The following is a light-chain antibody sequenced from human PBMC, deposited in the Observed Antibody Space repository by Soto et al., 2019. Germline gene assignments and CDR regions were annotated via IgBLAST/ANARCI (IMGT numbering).Light chain of an antibody. CDR3: QQYHIYSGT. Sequence: DIQMTQSPPTLSGSVGDRVTITCRASQTIDSWLTWYPHRPGKPPNLLIYKASTLASGVPSRFSGSGSGTEFTLTINSLQPDAFATYYCQQYHIYSGTFGQGTNVDI. CDR1: QTIDSW. J-gene: IGKJ1*01. CDR2: KAS. V-gene: IGKV1-5*03.